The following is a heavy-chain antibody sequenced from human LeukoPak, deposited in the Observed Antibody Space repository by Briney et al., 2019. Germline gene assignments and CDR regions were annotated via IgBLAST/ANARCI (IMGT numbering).Heavy chain of an antibody. J-gene: IGHJ4*02. Sequence: GGSLRLSCAASGFTFSSYGMHWVRQAPGKGLEWVAVISYDGSNKYYADSVKGRFTISRDNSKNTLYLQMNSLRAEDTAVYYCAKAGYCSGGSCNTFDYWGQGTLVTVSS. CDR1: GFTFSSYG. V-gene: IGHV3-30*18. D-gene: IGHD2-15*01. CDR2: ISYDGSNK. CDR3: AKAGYCSGGSCNTFDY.